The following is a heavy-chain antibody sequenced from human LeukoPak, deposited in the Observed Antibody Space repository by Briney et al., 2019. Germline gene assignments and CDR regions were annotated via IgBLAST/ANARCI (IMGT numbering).Heavy chain of an antibody. CDR3: ARDLTGYSIGFDY. V-gene: IGHV3-66*01. CDR2: IYSGGST. Sequence: GGSLRLSCAASGFTVSSNYMSWVRQAPGKGLEWGSVIYSGGSTYYADSVKGRFTISRGNSKNTLYLQMNSLRAEDTVVYYCARDLTGYSIGFDYWGQGTLVTVSS. J-gene: IGHJ4*02. CDR1: GFTVSSNY. D-gene: IGHD6-19*01.